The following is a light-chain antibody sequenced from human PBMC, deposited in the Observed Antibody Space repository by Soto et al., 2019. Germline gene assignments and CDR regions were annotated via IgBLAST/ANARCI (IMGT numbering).Light chain of an antibody. V-gene: IGLV2-8*01. J-gene: IGLJ1*01. CDR1: SSDVGATDY. CDR2: EVN. CDR3: ISHAGDSKV. Sequence: QSALTQPPSASGSPGQSVAISCTGTSSDVGATDYVSWYQQHSGKAPKLLLYEVNKRPSGVPDRFSGSKSGNTASLTVSALQADDEADYYCISHAGDSKVFGTGTKVTVL.